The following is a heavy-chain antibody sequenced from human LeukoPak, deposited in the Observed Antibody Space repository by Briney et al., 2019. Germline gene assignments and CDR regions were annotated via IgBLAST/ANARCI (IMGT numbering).Heavy chain of an antibody. Sequence: GASVKVSCKASGYTFTSYGISWVRQAPGQGLEWMGWISAYNGNTNYAQKLQGRVTMTTDTSTSIAYMELRSLRSDDTAVYYCARGGDYGDYRPYYFDYWGQGTLVTVSS. D-gene: IGHD4-17*01. J-gene: IGHJ4*02. V-gene: IGHV1-18*01. CDR1: GYTFTSYG. CDR2: ISAYNGNT. CDR3: ARGGDYGDYRPYYFDY.